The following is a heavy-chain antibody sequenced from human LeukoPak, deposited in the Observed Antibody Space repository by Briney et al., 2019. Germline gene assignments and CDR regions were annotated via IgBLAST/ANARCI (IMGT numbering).Heavy chain of an antibody. V-gene: IGHV4-38-2*01. CDR1: GYSINSGYY. Sequence: SETLSLTCAVSGYSINSGYYWGWIRQPPGKGLEFIGSIYRSGSTYFNPSLKSRVTISLDTSKNQFSLKPSSVTAADTAVYYCASQVVPAAIPDAFDIWGQGTMVTVSS. CDR2: IYRSGST. CDR3: ASQVVPAAIPDAFDI. J-gene: IGHJ3*02. D-gene: IGHD2-2*01.